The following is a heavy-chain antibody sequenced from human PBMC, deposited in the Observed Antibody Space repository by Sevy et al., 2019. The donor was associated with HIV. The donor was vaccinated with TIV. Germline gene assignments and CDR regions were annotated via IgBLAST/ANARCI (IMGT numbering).Heavy chain of an antibody. J-gene: IGHJ4*01. CDR3: ARDSPGYGGYSY. D-gene: IGHD1-26*01. CDR1: RFTFKTYW. V-gene: IGHV3-7*01. Sequence: GGSLRLSCAASRFTFKTYWMSWVRQAPGKGRGWGGNIKEDGSAKYYADSGRGRFTISRDNAKNSLYLQMSSLGVEDTAVYYCARDSPGYGGYSYWGQGTLVTVSS. CDR2: IKEDGSAK.